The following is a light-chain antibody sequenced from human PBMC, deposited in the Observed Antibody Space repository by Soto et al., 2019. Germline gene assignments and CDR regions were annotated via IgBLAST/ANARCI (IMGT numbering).Light chain of an antibody. Sequence: EIVLTQSPATLSLSPGERATLSCRASQSVGNYLAWYQQKSGQAPRLLIYDAYNRATGIPARFSGSGSGTDFTLTISSLEPEDFAVYYCQQRSNGITFGQGTRLEIK. CDR1: QSVGNY. J-gene: IGKJ5*01. V-gene: IGKV3-11*01. CDR3: QQRSNGIT. CDR2: DAY.